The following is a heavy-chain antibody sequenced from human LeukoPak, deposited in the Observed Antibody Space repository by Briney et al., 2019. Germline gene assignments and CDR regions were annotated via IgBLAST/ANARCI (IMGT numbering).Heavy chain of an antibody. CDR2: TWYDGSNK. D-gene: IGHD3-9*01. CDR1: GFTFSSYG. CDR3: ARARHGILTGYYLDY. J-gene: IGHJ4*02. V-gene: IGHV3-33*01. Sequence: GSLRLSCVASGFTFSSYGMHWVRQAPGKGLEWVAVTWYDGSNKYYAESVKGRFTISRDNSKDTLYLQMSSLRAEDTAVYYCARARHGILTGYYLDYWGQGTLVTVSS.